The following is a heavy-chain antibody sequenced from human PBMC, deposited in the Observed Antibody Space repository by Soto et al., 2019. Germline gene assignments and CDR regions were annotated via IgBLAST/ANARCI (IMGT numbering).Heavy chain of an antibody. CDR1: GFSLSTSGMC. V-gene: IGHV2-70*11. CDR2: IDWDDDK. J-gene: IGHJ4*02. Sequence: SGPTLVNPTQTLTLTCTFSGFSLSTSGMCVSWIRQPPGKALEWLARIDWDDDKYYSTSLKTRLTISKDTSKNQVVLTMTNMDPVDTATYYCARMPSGMATIGATWGYFDYWGQGTLVTVSS. CDR3: ARMPSGMATIGATWGYFDY. D-gene: IGHD5-12*01.